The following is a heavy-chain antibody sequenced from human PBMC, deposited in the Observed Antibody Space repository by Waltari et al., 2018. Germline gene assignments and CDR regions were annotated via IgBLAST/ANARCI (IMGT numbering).Heavy chain of an antibody. CDR1: GFNFNEYG. V-gene: IGHV3-33*01. J-gene: IGHJ4*02. CDR3: TRVFPGIGIIGNFDQ. Sequence: VQSGGGVVQPGKSLRLSCVGSGFNFNEYGMHWVRQAPGKGLEWVAVIWSDGSKVHYAESVQGRFVISRDNSKKTLYLQMNSLRGEDTGLYYCTRVFPGIGIIGNFDQWGQGTQVTVSS. CDR2: IWSDGSKV.